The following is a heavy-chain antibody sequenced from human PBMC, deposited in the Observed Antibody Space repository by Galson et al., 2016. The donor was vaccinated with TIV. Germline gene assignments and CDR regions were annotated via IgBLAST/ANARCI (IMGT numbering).Heavy chain of an antibody. CDR1: GFTFSICA. D-gene: IGHD3-22*01. V-gene: IGHV3-23*01. CDR3: TKVTSSGFSYYYGLDV. J-gene: IGHJ6*02. Sequence: SLRLSCAASGFTFSICAMTWVRQAPGMGLEWVSAISGCGGSTYYADSVKGRFTISRDNSKNTLFLQMNSLRAEDTAVYYCTKVTSSGFSYYYGLDVWGQGTTVPVSS. CDR2: ISGCGGST.